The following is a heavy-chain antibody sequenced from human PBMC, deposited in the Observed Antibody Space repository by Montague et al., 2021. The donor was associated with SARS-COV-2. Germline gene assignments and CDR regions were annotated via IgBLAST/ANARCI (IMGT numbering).Heavy chain of an antibody. V-gene: IGHV4-39*07. D-gene: IGHD3-16*01. CDR1: GGSIANSHKY. CDR3: VAGGDSAKAGAY. Sequence: SETLSLTCTVSGGSIANSHKYWGWVRQPPGKGLEWIGSVLYTGTPYDHPSLMARVTISPDTSKNQFSLKMYSVTAADTATYFCVAGGDSAKAGAYWGQGTLVTVSS. CDR2: VLYTGTP. J-gene: IGHJ4*02.